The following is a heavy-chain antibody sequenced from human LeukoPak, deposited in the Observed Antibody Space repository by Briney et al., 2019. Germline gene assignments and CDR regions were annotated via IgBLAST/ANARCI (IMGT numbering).Heavy chain of an antibody. CDR3: ARDGRLIRVGYYSAGSVGRFDP. CDR2: IKQDGSEK. CDR1: GFTFSSYW. Sequence: GGSLSLLCAACGFTFSSYWMSWVRPAPGKGREGVANIKQDGSEKYYVDSVKGRFTISRDNAKNSLYLQMNSLRAEDTAVYYCARDGRLIRVGYYSAGSVGRFDPWGQGTMVTVSS. V-gene: IGHV3-7*01. D-gene: IGHD3-10*01. J-gene: IGHJ5*02.